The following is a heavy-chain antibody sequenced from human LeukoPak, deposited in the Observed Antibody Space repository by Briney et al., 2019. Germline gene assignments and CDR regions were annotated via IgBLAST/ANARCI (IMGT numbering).Heavy chain of an antibody. V-gene: IGHV3-21*01. D-gene: IGHD5-24*01. J-gene: IGHJ4*02. CDR2: ITSSSSYA. Sequence: GGSLRLSCEASGFTFSTYNMNWVRQAPGKRLEWVSSITSSSSYAFYADSVKGRFTISRDNAKSSLYLQMNSLRAEDTSVYYCARGQRRHIDMAPSFDYWGQGTLVTVSS. CDR1: GFTFSTYN. CDR3: ARGQRRHIDMAPSFDY.